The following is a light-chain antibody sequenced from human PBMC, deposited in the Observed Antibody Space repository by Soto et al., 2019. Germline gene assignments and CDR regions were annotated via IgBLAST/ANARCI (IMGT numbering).Light chain of an antibody. CDR2: GTS. V-gene: IGKV3-20*01. CDR3: QQYGDGNSPRYS. Sequence: EIVLTQSPGTLSLSPGERVTLSCRASQSVNSNYLAWYQQKPGQAPRLLIYGTSSRATDIPDRFSGSGSGKDFTLTISRLEPEDFAVYYCQQYGDGNSPRYSFGQGTKLEIK. J-gene: IGKJ2*03. CDR1: QSVNSNY.